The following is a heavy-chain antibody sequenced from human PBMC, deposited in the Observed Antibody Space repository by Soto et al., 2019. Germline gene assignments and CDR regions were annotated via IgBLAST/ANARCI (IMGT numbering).Heavy chain of an antibody. D-gene: IGHD2-21*01. CDR1: GGTFCNFV. CDR3: ARAPILVGETTYENYFDY. V-gene: IGHV1-69*01. J-gene: IGHJ4*02. Sequence: QVQLVQSGAEEKKPGSSVKVSCKASGGTFCNFVISWVRQAPGQGLEWMGGNIPIFGTANYAQKFQGRVKVIADETKGTTYMELTSLRSEDTAVYYCARAPILVGETTYENYFDYWGQGTLVTVSS. CDR2: NIPIFGTA.